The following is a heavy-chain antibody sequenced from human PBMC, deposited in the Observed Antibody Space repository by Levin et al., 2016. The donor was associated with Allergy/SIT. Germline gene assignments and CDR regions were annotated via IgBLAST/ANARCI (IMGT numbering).Heavy chain of an antibody. Sequence: WIRQPPGKGLEWVSSISSSSSYIYYADSVKGRFTISRDNAKNSLYLQMNSLRAEDTAVYYCARDLPHYGDYARTSFDDYWGQGTLVTVSS. CDR3: ARDLPHYGDYARTSFDDY. J-gene: IGHJ4*02. V-gene: IGHV3-21*01. CDR2: ISSSSSYI. D-gene: IGHD4-17*01.